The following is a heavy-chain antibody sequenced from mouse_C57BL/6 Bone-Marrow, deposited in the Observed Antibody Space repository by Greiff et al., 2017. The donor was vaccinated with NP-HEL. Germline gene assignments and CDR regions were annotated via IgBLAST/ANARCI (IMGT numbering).Heavy chain of an antibody. J-gene: IGHJ3*01. CDR3: TRADSSGSAWFAY. CDR2: IDPETGGT. CDR1: GYTFTDYE. V-gene: IGHV1-15*01. Sequence: VQLQQSGAELVRPGASVTLSCKASGYTFTDYEMHWVKQTPVHGLEWIGAIDPETGGTAYNQKFKGKAILTAGKSSSTAYMELRSLTSEDSAVYYCTRADSSGSAWFAYWGQGTLVTVSA. D-gene: IGHD3-2*02.